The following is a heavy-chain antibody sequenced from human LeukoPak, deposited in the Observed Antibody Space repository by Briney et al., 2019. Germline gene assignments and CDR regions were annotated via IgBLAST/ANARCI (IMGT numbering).Heavy chain of an antibody. CDR1: GGSISSYY. Sequence: SETLSLTCTVSGGSISSYYWIWMRQPPGKGLEWIGYLYNTGSTNYNPSLKSRVTISVDASKNQFSLKLSSVTAADTAVYYCARHANYYGSGSYLNWFDLWGQGTLVTVSS. CDR3: ARHANYYGSGSYLNWFDL. J-gene: IGHJ5*02. CDR2: LYNTGST. D-gene: IGHD3-10*01. V-gene: IGHV4-59*08.